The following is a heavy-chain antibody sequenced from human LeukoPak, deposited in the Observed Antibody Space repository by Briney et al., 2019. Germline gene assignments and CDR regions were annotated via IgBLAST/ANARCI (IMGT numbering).Heavy chain of an antibody. V-gene: IGHV1-18*01. Sequence: ASVKVSCKASGYTFTSYGISWVRQAPGQGLEWMGWVSAYNGNTNYAQKLQGRVTMTTDTSTSTAYMELRSLRSDDTAVYYCARTNALLWFGELQENWFDPWGQGTLVTVSS. D-gene: IGHD3-10*01. CDR3: ARTNALLWFGELQENWFDP. J-gene: IGHJ5*02. CDR1: GYTFTSYG. CDR2: VSAYNGNT.